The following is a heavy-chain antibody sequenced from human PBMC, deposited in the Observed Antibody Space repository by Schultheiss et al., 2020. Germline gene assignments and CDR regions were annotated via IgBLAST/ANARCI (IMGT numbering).Heavy chain of an antibody. Sequence: GGSLRLSCAASGFTFSGSAMHWVRQAPGKGLEWVAVIWYDGSNKYYADSVKGRFTISRDNSKNTLYLQMNRLRAEDTAVYYCAKDRYDSSGLDYWGQGTLVTVSS. V-gene: IGHV3-33*03. CDR2: IWYDGSNK. J-gene: IGHJ4*02. D-gene: IGHD3-22*01. CDR1: GFTFSGSA. CDR3: AKDRYDSSGLDY.